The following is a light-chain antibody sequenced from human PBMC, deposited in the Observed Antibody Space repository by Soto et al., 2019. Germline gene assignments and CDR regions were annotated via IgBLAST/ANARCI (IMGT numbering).Light chain of an antibody. J-gene: IGKJ3*01. V-gene: IGKV3D-15*01. CDR2: GTS. Sequence: EVVLTQSPGTLSLSPGERATLSCRAGQGVSSSYLAWYQQKPGQAPRLLIYGTSRRATGIPARFSGSGSGTEFTLTISSLQSEDFAVYFCQQYNNWPPVTFXPGTKVDSK. CDR3: QQYNNWPPVT. CDR1: QGVSSSY.